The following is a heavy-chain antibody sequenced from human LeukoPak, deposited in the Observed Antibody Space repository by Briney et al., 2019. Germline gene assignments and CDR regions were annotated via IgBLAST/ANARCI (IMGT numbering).Heavy chain of an antibody. CDR1: GLTFSSYA. Sequence: GGSLRLSCAASGLTFSSYAMSWVRQAPGKGLEWVSAISGSSGHTYYADSVKGRFTISRDNAKNSLYLQMNSLRAEDTAVYYCARETSYDYVWGTYLYTAFDYWGQGTLVTVSS. CDR3: ARETSYDYVWGTYLYTAFDY. CDR2: ISGSSGHT. V-gene: IGHV3-23*01. D-gene: IGHD3-16*02. J-gene: IGHJ4*02.